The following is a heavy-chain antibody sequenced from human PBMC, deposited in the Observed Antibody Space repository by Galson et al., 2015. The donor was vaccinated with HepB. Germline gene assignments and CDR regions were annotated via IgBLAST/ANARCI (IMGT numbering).Heavy chain of an antibody. J-gene: IGHJ4*02. V-gene: IGHV3-11*05. Sequence: SLRLSCAASGFTFSDYYMSWLRQAPGKGLEWVSYISSSSSYTNYADSVKGRFTISRDNAKNSLYLQMNSLRAEDTAVYYCAREVHSNYYDSSGYYPYYFDYWGQGTLVTVSS. CDR1: GFTFSDYY. CDR2: ISSSSSYT. D-gene: IGHD3-22*01. CDR3: AREVHSNYYDSSGYYPYYFDY.